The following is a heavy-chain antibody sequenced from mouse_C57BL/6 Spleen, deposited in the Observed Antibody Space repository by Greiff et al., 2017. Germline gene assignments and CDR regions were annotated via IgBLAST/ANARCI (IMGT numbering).Heavy chain of an antibody. Sequence: VQLQESGPGLVAPSQSLSITCTVSGFSLTSYGVLWVRQPPGKGLEWLVVIWSDGSTTYNSAPKSRLSISKDNAKSQVFLKMNSLQTDDTAMYYCARHGNDYDGGFAYWGQGTLVTVSA. V-gene: IGHV2-6-1*01. CDR2: IWSDGST. CDR1: GFSLTSYG. CDR3: ARHGNDYDGGFAY. J-gene: IGHJ3*01. D-gene: IGHD2-4*01.